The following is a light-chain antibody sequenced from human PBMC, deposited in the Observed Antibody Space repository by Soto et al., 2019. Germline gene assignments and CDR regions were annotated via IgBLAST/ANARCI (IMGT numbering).Light chain of an antibody. J-gene: IGKJ4*01. V-gene: IGKV3-11*01. Sequence: EIVLTQAPATLSLSPGERATLSCRASQSVNIYLAWYQQRPGQAPRLLIYDVSNRATGIPARFSGSGSETDFTLTISSLEPEDFAVYYCQQRSSWPVTFGGGTKVEIK. CDR3: QQRSSWPVT. CDR1: QSVNIY. CDR2: DVS.